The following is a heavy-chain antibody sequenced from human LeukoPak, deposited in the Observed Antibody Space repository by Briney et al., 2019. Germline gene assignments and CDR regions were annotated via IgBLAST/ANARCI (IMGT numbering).Heavy chain of an antibody. CDR1: GFTFSSCA. Sequence: GGSLRLSCAASGFTFSSCAMSWVRQAPGKGLEWVAVISYDGSNKYYADSVKGRFTISRDNSKNTLYLQMNSLRAEDTAVYYCARLRLRGSTQVLYGMDVWGQGTTVTVSS. CDR2: ISYDGSNK. D-gene: IGHD2-2*01. CDR3: ARLRLRGSTQVLYGMDV. V-gene: IGHV3-30*04. J-gene: IGHJ6*02.